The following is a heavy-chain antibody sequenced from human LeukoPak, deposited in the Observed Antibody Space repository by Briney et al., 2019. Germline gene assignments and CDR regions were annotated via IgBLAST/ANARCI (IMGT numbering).Heavy chain of an antibody. J-gene: IGHJ2*01. CDR3: ARNKINTVTTGWYFDL. Sequence: TPGGSLRLSCAASGFTFSSYGMNWVRQAPGKGLEWVSFVSIGGSFIYYADSVKGRFTISRDDAKTSLYLQMNSLTAEDTAEYYCARNKINTVTTGWYFDLWGRGTLVSVSS. CDR2: VSIGGSFI. V-gene: IGHV3-21*01. D-gene: IGHD4-17*01. CDR1: GFTFSSYG.